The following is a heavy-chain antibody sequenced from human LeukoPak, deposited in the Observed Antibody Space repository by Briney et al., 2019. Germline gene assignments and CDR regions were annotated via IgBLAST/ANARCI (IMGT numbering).Heavy chain of an antibody. J-gene: IGHJ4*02. V-gene: IGHV3-30*03. D-gene: IGHD6-19*01. CDR1: GFTFSSYG. CDR3: ARGTSYGSAWYGAEKYYFDY. CDR2: ISYDGSNK. Sequence: GGSLRLSCAASGFTFSSYGMHWVRQAPGKGLEWVAVISYDGSNKYYADSVKGRFTISRDDAKNSLFLQMNSLRADDTAVYYCARGTSYGSAWYGAEKYYFDYWGQGTLVTVSS.